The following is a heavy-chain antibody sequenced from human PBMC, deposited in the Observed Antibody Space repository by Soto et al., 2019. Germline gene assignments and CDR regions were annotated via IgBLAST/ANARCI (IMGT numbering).Heavy chain of an antibody. CDR3: TKPRSSLKWPPFDP. CDR1: GFSFSSYG. CDR2: ISPDGSNK. D-gene: IGHD3-3*01. V-gene: IGHV3-30*18. Sequence: GSLRLSCAASGFSFSSYGMHWVRQAPGKGLEWVAVISPDGSNKDYADSVKGRFTISRDNSKNTLYLQMNSLRVEDTAVYYCTKPRSSLKWPPFDPWGHGTLVTVSS. J-gene: IGHJ5*02.